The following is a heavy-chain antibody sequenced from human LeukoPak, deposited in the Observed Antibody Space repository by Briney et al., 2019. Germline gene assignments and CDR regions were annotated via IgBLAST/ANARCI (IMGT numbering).Heavy chain of an antibody. CDR2: IYYSGRT. D-gene: IGHD3/OR15-3a*01. V-gene: IGHV4-39*01. CDR3: ARHDFRTRYLYYFDF. Sequence: PSETLSLTCTVSGGSISSSSYYWGWIRQPPGKGLEWIGSIYYSGRTYYNPSLKSRVTISVDTSKNQFSLKLSSVTAADTAVYYCARHDFRTRYLYYFDFWGQGTLVTVSS. J-gene: IGHJ4*02. CDR1: GGSISSSSYY.